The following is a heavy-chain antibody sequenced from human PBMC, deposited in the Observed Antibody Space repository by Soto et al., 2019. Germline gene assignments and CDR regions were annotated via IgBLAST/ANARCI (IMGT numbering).Heavy chain of an antibody. J-gene: IGHJ6*02. CDR1: GFTFSSYA. Sequence: PGGSLRLSCAASGFTFSSYAFSWVRQAPGKGLEWVSTISVSGHDTYYADSVKGRFTISRDNSRDTLYLEMNSLRAEDTALYYCAKFQVEGYHNYYGMDVWGQGTTVTVS. CDR2: ISVSGHDT. V-gene: IGHV3-23*01. CDR3: AKFQVEGYHNYYGMDV.